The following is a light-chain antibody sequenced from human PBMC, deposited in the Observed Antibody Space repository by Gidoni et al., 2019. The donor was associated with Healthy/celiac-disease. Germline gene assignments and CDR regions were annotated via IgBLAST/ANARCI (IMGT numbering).Light chain of an antibody. CDR1: QGISSY. CDR3: QQLNSYPR. J-gene: IGKJ4*02. Sequence: DMQLTQSPSFLSASGGDRVTITCRARQGISSYLAWYQQKPGKAPKLLIYAASTLQSGAPSRLSGSGSGTEFTLTISSLQPEDVATYYCQQLNSYPRFXGXTKVEIK. CDR2: AAS. V-gene: IGKV1-9*01.